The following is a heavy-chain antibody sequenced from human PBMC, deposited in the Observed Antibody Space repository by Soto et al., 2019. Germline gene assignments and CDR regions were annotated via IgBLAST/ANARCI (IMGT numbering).Heavy chain of an antibody. CDR1: GFTFSTYW. CDR2: INIDGSTT. D-gene: IGHD4-17*01. CDR3: ARVRNGDWYFDS. J-gene: IGHJ4*02. V-gene: IGHV3-74*01. Sequence: EVQLVEAGGGLVQPVGSLRLSCAASGFTFSTYWMHWVRQVPGKGLVWVSRINIDGSTTSYADSVRGRFTISRDNAKDTVYLQMNSLRAEDTAVYYCARVRNGDWYFDSWGQGTLVTVSS.